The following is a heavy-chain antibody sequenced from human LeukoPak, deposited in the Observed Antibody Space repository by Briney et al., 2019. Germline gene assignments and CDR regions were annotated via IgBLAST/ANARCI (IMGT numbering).Heavy chain of an antibody. V-gene: IGHV3-11*04. J-gene: IGHJ3*02. CDR1: GFTFSDYY. D-gene: IGHD4-17*01. CDR3: ATSGKGHDYGDFRAFDI. Sequence: GGSLRLSCAASGFTFSDYYMSWIRQAPGKGLEWVSYISSSGSTIYYADSVKGRFTISRDNAKNSLNLQMNSLRAEDTAVYYCATSGKGHDYGDFRAFDIWGQGTMVTVSS. CDR2: ISSSGSTI.